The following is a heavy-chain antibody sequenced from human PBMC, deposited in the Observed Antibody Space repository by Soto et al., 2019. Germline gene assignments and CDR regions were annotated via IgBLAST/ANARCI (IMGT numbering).Heavy chain of an antibody. V-gene: IGHV4-39*01. CDR1: GGSISSSSYY. CDR3: ARHDRSSSRYYYGMDV. D-gene: IGHD6-6*01. J-gene: IGHJ6*02. CDR2: IYYSGST. Sequence: QLQLQASGPGLVKPSETLSLTCTVSGGSISSSSYYWGWIRQPPGKGLEWIGSIYYSGSTYYNPSLKSRVTISEDTSKNQFSLKLSSVTAADTAVYYCARHDRSSSRYYYGMDVWGQGTTVTVSS.